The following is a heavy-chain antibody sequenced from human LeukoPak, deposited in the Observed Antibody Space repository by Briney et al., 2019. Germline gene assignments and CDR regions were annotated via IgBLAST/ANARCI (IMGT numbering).Heavy chain of an antibody. CDR2: INGSGGST. Sequence: GGSLRLSCAASGFTFSSYAMSWVRQVPGKGLEWVSAINGSGGSTYYADSVKGRFTISRDNSKNTLYLQMNSLRAEDTAVYYCAKAQGWNYENWFDPWGQGTLVTVSS. V-gene: IGHV3-23*01. CDR3: AKAQGWNYENWFDP. J-gene: IGHJ5*02. D-gene: IGHD1-7*01. CDR1: GFTFSSYA.